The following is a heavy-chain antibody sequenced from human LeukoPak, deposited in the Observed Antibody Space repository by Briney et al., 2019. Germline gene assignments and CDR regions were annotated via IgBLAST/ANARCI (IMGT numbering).Heavy chain of an antibody. CDR2: MNPNSGNT. CDR1: GYTFTSYD. Sequence: ASVKVSCKASGYTFTSYDINWVRQATGQGLEWMGWMNPNSGNTGYAQKFQGRVTMTRNTSISTAYMELSSLRSEDTAVYYCARGGSGSYYGFYYYYYMDVWGKGTTVTISS. V-gene: IGHV1-8*01. D-gene: IGHD3-10*01. CDR3: ARGGSGSYYGFYYYYYMDV. J-gene: IGHJ6*03.